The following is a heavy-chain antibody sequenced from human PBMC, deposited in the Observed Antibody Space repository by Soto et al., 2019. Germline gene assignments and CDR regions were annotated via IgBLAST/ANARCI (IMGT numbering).Heavy chain of an antibody. CDR2: IKSRTDGGTT. CDR3: TTEVIAVAGQPYPFDY. J-gene: IGHJ4*02. CDR1: GFTFSNAW. D-gene: IGHD6-19*01. V-gene: IGHV3-15*07. Sequence: GGSLRLSCAASGFTFSNAWMNWVRQAPGKGLEWVGRIKSRTDGGTTDYAAPVKGRFTISRDDSKNTLYLQMNSLKTEDTAVYYCTTEVIAVAGQPYPFDYWGQGTLVTVSS.